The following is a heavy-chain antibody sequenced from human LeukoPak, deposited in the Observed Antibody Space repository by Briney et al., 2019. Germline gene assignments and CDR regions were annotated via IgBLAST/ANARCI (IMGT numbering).Heavy chain of an antibody. V-gene: IGHV1-58*02. Sequence: AVKVSFESSGFTFTSSAMQWLRQARGPRLEWIGWIFVGCGNTNYAKKLQERVRITREMSTSTAYMELSSLRSEDTSVYYCAADGARGEGYWGQGTLVTVSS. D-gene: IGHD3-16*01. CDR1: GFTFTSSA. J-gene: IGHJ4*02. CDR2: IFVGCGNT. CDR3: AADGARGEGY.